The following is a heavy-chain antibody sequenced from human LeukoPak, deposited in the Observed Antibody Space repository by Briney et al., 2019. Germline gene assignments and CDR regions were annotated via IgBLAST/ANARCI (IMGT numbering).Heavy chain of an antibody. CDR3: ARVVSYYYDSSGYGSSRGYGMDV. D-gene: IGHD3-22*01. CDR2: IYHSGST. V-gene: IGHV4-30-2*01. J-gene: IGHJ6*02. Sequence: SQTLSLTCTVSGGSISSGGYYWSWIRQPPGKGLEWIGEIYHSGSTNYNPSLKSRVTISVDKSKNQFSLKLSSVTAADTAVYYCARVVSYYYDSSGYGSSRGYGMDVWGQGTTVTVSS. CDR1: GGSISSGGYY.